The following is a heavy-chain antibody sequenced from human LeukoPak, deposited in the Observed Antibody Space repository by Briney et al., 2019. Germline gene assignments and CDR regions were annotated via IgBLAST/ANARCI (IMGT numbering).Heavy chain of an antibody. D-gene: IGHD3-10*01. CDR1: GGSISSSSYY. Sequence: SETLSLTCTVTGGSISSSSYYWGWIRQPPGKGLEWIGEINHSGSTNYNPSLKSRVTISVDTSKNQFSLKLSSVTAADTAVYYCARGLRGSGSPGRWFDPWGQGTLVTVSS. V-gene: IGHV4-39*07. CDR3: ARGLRGSGSPGRWFDP. CDR2: INHSGST. J-gene: IGHJ5*02.